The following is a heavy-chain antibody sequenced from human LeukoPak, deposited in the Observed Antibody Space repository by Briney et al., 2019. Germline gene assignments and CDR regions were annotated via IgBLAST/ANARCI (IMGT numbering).Heavy chain of an antibody. V-gene: IGHV1-2*04. CDR1: GYTFTGYY. D-gene: IGHD6-13*01. CDR3: ARARAAAGNRWYYGMDV. CDR2: INPNSGGT. Sequence: ASVKVSCKASGYTFTGYYMHWVRQAPGQGLEWMGWINPNSGGTNYAQKFQGWVTMTRDTSISTAYMELSRLRSDDTAVYYCARARAAAGNRWYYGMDVWGKGTTVIVSS. J-gene: IGHJ6*04.